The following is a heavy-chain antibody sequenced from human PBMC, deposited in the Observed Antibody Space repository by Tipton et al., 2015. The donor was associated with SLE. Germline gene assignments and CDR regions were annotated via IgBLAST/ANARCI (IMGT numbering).Heavy chain of an antibody. CDR3: ARGGNSYNWPIDY. V-gene: IGHV4-59*01. J-gene: IGHJ4*02. CDR1: GGSISGPYH. D-gene: IGHD1-1*01. Sequence: TLSLTCTVSGGSISGPYHWSWIRLPPGKGLEWIGYLYYSGSTKYNPSLKSRVTISVDMSKNQFSLKLSSVTAADTAVYYCARGGNSYNWPIDYWGQGTLVTVSS. CDR2: LYYSGST.